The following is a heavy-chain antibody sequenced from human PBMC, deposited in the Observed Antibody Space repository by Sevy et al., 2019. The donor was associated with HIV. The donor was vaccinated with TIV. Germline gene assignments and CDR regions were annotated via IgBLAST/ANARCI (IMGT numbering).Heavy chain of an antibody. CDR1: GFTFDDYG. CDR3: ARGSDYYGSGSYYKYYYYYMDV. J-gene: IGHJ6*03. CDR2: INWNGGST. D-gene: IGHD3-10*01. V-gene: IGHV3-20*04. Sequence: GSLRLSCAASGFTFDDYGMSWVRQAPGKGLEWVSGINWNGGSTGYADSVKGRFTISRDNAKNSLYLQMNSLRAEDTALYYCARGSDYYGSGSYYKYYYYYMDVWGKGTTVTVSS.